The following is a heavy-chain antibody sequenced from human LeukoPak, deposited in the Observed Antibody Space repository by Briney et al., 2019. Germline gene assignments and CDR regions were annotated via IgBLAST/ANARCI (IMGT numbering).Heavy chain of an antibody. Sequence: ASVKVSCKASGYTFTSYDINWVRQATGQGLEWMGWMNPNSGNTGYAQKFQGRVTMTRNTSISTAYMELSSLRSEDTAVYYCARNRRWYGSRAYYFDYWGQGTLVTVSS. CDR3: ARNRRWYGSRAYYFDY. D-gene: IGHD6-13*01. J-gene: IGHJ4*02. V-gene: IGHV1-8*01. CDR2: MNPNSGNT. CDR1: GYTFTSYD.